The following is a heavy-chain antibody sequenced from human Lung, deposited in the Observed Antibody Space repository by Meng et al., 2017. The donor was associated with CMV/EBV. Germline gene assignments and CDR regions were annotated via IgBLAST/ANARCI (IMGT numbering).Heavy chain of an antibody. V-gene: IGHV4-39*07. J-gene: IGHJ5*02. CDR3: ALTMDNWFDP. Sequence: SETLSLXCTVSGGSMGRGTYHWAWIRQPPGKGLEWIGSIYYSGTTYYNPSLKSRVTISGDTSKNQFYLSLHSLTTADTAVYYCALTMDNWFDPWGQGTPVTVSS. D-gene: IGHD3-10*01. CDR2: IYYSGTT. CDR1: GGSMGRGTYH.